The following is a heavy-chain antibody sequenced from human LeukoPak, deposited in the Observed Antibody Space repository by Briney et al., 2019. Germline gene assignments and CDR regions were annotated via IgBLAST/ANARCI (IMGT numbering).Heavy chain of an antibody. CDR3: ARDEAYQLLL. D-gene: IGHD2-2*01. CDR2: INGDGSST. CDR1: GFTFSSYG. Sequence: PGGSLRLSCAASGFTFSSYGMNWVRQAPGKGLVWVSRINGDGSSTNYADSVKGRFTISRDNGKNMVYLQMNSLRDEDTAVYYCARDEAYQLLLWGQGTLVTVSS. V-gene: IGHV3-74*01. J-gene: IGHJ4*02.